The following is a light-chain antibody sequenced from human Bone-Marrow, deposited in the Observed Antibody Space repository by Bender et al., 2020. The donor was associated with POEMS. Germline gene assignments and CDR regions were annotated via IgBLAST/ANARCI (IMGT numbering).Light chain of an antibody. Sequence: QSLLTQPPSVSGAPGQRVTISCSGTSSNTGSGYDINWYQHLPGTAPKLLIYGYNNRPSGVPDRFSGSKSGNTASLTISGVQAEDEADYYCCSYTTANTYVFGPGTKVTVL. CDR3: CSYTTANTYV. J-gene: IGLJ1*01. CDR1: SSNTGSGYD. V-gene: IGLV1-40*01. CDR2: GYN.